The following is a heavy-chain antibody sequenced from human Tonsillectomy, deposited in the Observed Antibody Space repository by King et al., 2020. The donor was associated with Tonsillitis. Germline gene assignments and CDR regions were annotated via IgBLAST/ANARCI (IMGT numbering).Heavy chain of an antibody. CDR3: ATGSYFGY. J-gene: IGHJ4*02. D-gene: IGHD3-10*01. CDR1: GFTFSSYA. Sequence: QLVESGGGLVQPGGSLRLSCAASGFTFSSYAMTWVRQAPGKGLDWVSSIGGSGGDTYYADSVKGRFTISRDNSKNTLYLQMNSLRAEDTAIYYCATGSYFGYWGQGTLVTVSS. V-gene: IGHV3-23*04. CDR2: IGGSGGDT.